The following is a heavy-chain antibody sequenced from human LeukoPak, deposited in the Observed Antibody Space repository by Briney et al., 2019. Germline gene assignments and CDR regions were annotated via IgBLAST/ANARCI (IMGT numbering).Heavy chain of an antibody. V-gene: IGHV3-21*01. J-gene: IGHJ4*02. D-gene: IGHD3-16*01. Sequence: GGSLRLSCAVSGLTLSTYAMTWVRQAPGKGLEWVSSISSSSSYIYYADSVKGRFTISRDNAKNSLYLQMNSLRAEDTAVYYCARDVMGLGGYWGQGTLVTVSS. CDR2: ISSSSSYI. CDR1: GLTLSTYA. CDR3: ARDVMGLGGY.